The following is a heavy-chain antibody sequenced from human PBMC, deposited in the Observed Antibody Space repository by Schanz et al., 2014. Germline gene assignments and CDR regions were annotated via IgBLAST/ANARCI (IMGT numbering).Heavy chain of an antibody. D-gene: IGHD3-10*01. CDR2: IKSDGSST. J-gene: IGHJ3*02. V-gene: IGHV3-74*02. Sequence: EVQLVESGGGWVQPGGSLRLSCTASGFTFSSYWMHWVRQVPGKGLVWVSRIKSDGSSTSYADSVKGRFTISRDNSKNTLYLQMNSLRAEDTAVYYCAKGRFGELSAFDIWGQGTMXTVSS. CDR3: AKGRFGELSAFDI. CDR1: GFTFSSYW.